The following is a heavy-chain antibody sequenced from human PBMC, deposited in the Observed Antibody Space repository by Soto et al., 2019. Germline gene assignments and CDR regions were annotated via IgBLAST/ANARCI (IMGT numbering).Heavy chain of an antibody. CDR1: GFTFSSYW. CDR3: ARDSSMYVWGSYRAMAFDI. Sequence: PVGSLRLSCAASGFTFSSYWMSWVRQAPGKGLEWVANIKQDGSEKYYVDSVKGRFAISRDNAKNSLYLQMNSLRAEDTAVYYCARDSSMYVWGSYRAMAFDIWGQGTMVTVSS. CDR2: IKQDGSEK. V-gene: IGHV3-7*01. J-gene: IGHJ3*02. D-gene: IGHD3-16*02.